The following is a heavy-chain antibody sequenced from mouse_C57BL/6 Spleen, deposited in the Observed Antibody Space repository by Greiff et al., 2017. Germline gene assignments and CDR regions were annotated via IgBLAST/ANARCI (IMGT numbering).Heavy chain of an antibody. Sequence: VQLQESGAELVRPGASVKLSCTASGFNIKDYYMHWVKQRPEQGLEWIGRIDPEDGDTEYAPKFQGKATMTADTSSNTAYLQLSSLTSEDTAVYYCTIYYYGSSYEAYWGQGTLVTVSA. D-gene: IGHD1-1*01. J-gene: IGHJ3*01. CDR1: GFNIKDYY. V-gene: IGHV14-1*01. CDR2: IDPEDGDT. CDR3: TIYYYGSSYEAY.